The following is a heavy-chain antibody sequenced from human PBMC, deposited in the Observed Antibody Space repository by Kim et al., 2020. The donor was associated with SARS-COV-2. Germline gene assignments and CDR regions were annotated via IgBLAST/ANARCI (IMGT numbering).Heavy chain of an antibody. J-gene: IGHJ5*02. Sequence: SETLSLTCTVSGGSISSGGYYWSWIRQHPGKGLEWIGYIYYSGSTYYNPSLKSRVTISVDTSKNQFSLKLSSVTAADTAVYYCARGFRDYDSDNWFDPWGQGTLVTVSS. CDR3: ARGFRDYDSDNWFDP. CDR2: IYYSGST. CDR1: GGSISSGGYY. D-gene: IGHD4-17*01. V-gene: IGHV4-31*03.